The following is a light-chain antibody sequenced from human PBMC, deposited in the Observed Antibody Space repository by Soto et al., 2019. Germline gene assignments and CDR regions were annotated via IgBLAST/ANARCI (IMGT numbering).Light chain of an antibody. Sequence: DIQLIQSPATLSASVGDRITITCRASENIFKFLAWYQQRSGRAPNLFAASDLETGVPSRFSGRGSGTEFTLTIDSLQPDDSATYYCQHYNTQSITFGGGTKVDVK. J-gene: IGKJ4*01. V-gene: IGKV1-5*01. CDR3: QHYNTQSIT. CDR1: ENIFKF. CDR2: AAS.